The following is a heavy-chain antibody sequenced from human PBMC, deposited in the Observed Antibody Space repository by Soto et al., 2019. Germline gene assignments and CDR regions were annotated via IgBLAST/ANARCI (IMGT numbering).Heavy chain of an antibody. CDR1: GFSFSTYA. V-gene: IGHV3-30-3*01. D-gene: IGHD3-9*01. CDR3: ARDPATLDNDNLTGYFHFDY. CDR2: ISYDGDHK. Sequence: QVQLVESGGGVVQPGRSLRLSCAASGFSFSTYAMHWVRQTPGKGLEWVAVISYDGDHKYYTDSVKGRITISRDNTKNTLYLLMNSLRSEDTAISYCARDPATLDNDNLTGYFHFDYWGQGTLVTVSS. J-gene: IGHJ4*02.